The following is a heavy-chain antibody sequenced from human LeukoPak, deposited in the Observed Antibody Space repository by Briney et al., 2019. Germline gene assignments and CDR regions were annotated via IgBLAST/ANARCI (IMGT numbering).Heavy chain of an antibody. V-gene: IGHV3-66*01. CDR1: GFTVSSNY. D-gene: IGHD6-19*01. CDR2: IYSGGST. Sequence: GGSLRLSCAASGFTVSSNYMSWVRQAPGKGLEWVSVIYSGGSTYYADSVKGRFTISRDNSKNTLYLQMNSLRAEDTAVYYCARDSRGYSGGWYFDYWGQGTLVTVSS. CDR3: ARDSRGYSGGWYFDY. J-gene: IGHJ4*02.